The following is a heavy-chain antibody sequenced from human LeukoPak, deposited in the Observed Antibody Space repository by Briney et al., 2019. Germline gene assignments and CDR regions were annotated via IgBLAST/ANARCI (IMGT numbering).Heavy chain of an antibody. D-gene: IGHD2-8*02. CDR3: ARSTGGTTHWFDP. CDR2: ISWNGGSI. V-gene: IGHV3-9*01. J-gene: IGHJ5*02. CDR1: GFTFSSYA. Sequence: GGSLRLSCAASGFTFSSYAMNWVRQAPGKGLEWVSGISWNGGSIGYADSVKGRFTISRDNAKNSLYLQMNSLRAEDTAVYYCARSTGGTTHWFDPWGQGTLVTVSS.